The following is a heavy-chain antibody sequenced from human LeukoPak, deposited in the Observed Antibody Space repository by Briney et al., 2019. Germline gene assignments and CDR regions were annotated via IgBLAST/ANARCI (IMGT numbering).Heavy chain of an antibody. CDR3: ARGQREYSSSSRYFDY. CDR1: GGSISSYY. D-gene: IGHD6-6*01. V-gene: IGHV4-59*13. J-gene: IGHJ4*02. CDR2: HHYHGST. Sequence: SETLSLTCTVSGGSISSYYWSWIRQPPGKGLECIGDHHYHGSTNYNPSLKRRVTISVDTSKNQFSLKLSSVTAADTAVYYCARGQREYSSSSRYFDYWGQGTLVTVSS.